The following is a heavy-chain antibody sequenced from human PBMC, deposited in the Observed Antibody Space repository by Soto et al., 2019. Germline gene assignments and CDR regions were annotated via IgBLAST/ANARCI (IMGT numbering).Heavy chain of an antibody. Sequence: TGGSLRLSCAASGFTFSSYWMSWVRQAPGKGLEWVANIKQDGSEKYYVDSVKGRFTISRDNAKNSLYLQMNSLRAEDTAVYYYARLLIVLMVYANELDAFDIWGQGTMVTVSS. V-gene: IGHV3-7*03. CDR2: IKQDGSEK. J-gene: IGHJ3*02. CDR3: ARLLIVLMVYANELDAFDI. CDR1: GFTFSSYW. D-gene: IGHD2-8*01.